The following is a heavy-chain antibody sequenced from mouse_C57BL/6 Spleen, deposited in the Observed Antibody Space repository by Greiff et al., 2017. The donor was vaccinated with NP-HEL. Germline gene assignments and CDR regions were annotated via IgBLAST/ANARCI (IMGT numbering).Heavy chain of an antibody. V-gene: IGHV1-80*01. D-gene: IGHD3-2*02. CDR1: GYAFSSYW. CDR3: TSHSSGYTWFAY. CDR2: IYPGDGDT. J-gene: IGHJ3*01. Sequence: QVQLKQSGAELVKPGASVKISCKASGYAFSSYWMNWVKQRPGKGLEWIGQIYPGDGDTNYNGKFKGKAILTADKSSSTAYMELRSLTSEDSAVYYCTSHSSGYTWFAYWGQGTLVTVSA.